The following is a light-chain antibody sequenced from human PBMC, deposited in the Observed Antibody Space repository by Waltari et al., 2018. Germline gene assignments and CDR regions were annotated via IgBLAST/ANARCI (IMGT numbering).Light chain of an antibody. CDR1: QGISTY. J-gene: IGKJ4*01. CDR3: QQSKTLPLT. Sequence: DIQMTQSPSTLSASVGDRVTITCRGSQGISTYLNWYQQESGKAPKLLIYSASSLQSGVPSRFSGSGSGTDFTLTISSLQPEDFATYYCQQSKTLPLTFGGGTRVEI. CDR2: SAS. V-gene: IGKV1-39*01.